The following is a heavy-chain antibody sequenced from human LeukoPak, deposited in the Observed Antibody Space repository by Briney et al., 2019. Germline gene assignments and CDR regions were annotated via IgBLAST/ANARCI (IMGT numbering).Heavy chain of an antibody. J-gene: IGHJ4*02. V-gene: IGHV3-30*04. D-gene: IGHD6-19*01. CDR1: GFTFSSYA. Sequence: GGSLRLSCAASGFTFSSYAMHWVRQAPGKGLEWVAVISYDGSNKYYADSVKGRFTISRDNSKNTLYLQMNSLRAEDTAVYYCARDAMAGTDYWGQGTLVTVSS. CDR2: ISYDGSNK. CDR3: ARDAMAGTDY.